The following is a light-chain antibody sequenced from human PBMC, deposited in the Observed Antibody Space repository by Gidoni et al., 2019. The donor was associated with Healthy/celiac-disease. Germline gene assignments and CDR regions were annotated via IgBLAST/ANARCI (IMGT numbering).Light chain of an antibody. Sequence: IVLTQSPLSLPVTPGEPASISCRSSQSLLHRNGYNYLDWYLQKPGQSPQLLIYLGSNRASGVPDRFSGSGSGTDFTLKISRVEAEDVGVYYCMQALQTSWTFXQXTKVEIK. J-gene: IGKJ1*01. V-gene: IGKV2-28*01. CDR3: MQALQTSWT. CDR1: QSLLHRNGYNY. CDR2: LGS.